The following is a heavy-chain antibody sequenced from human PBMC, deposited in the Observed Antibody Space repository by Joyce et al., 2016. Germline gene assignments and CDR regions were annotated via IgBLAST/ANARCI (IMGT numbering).Heavy chain of an antibody. D-gene: IGHD2-15*01. J-gene: IGHJ5*02. Sequence: QLQLQESGPGLVKPSETLSLSCTVSGGSISSSTYYWGWIRQPPRKGLEWIGSVYDRGSTYYNPSLKSRVTISGDTSKNQFSLKLTSVTAADTAVYYCARSFFYCSGGSCFSGEWFDPWGQGTLVTVSS. V-gene: IGHV4-39*07. CDR3: ARSFFYCSGGSCFSGEWFDP. CDR2: VYDRGST. CDR1: GGSISSSTYY.